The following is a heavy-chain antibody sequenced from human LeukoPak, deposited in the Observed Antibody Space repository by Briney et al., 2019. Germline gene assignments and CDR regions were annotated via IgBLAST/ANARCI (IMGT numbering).Heavy chain of an antibody. CDR2: ISAYNGNT. V-gene: IGHV1-18*01. D-gene: IGHD6-13*01. CDR1: GYTFTSYG. CDR3: ARDSPFGVAAAVYFDY. J-gene: IGHJ4*02. Sequence: APVKVSCKASGYTFTSYGISWVRQAPGQGLEWMGWISAYNGNTNYAQKLQGRVTMTTDTSTSTAYMELRSLRSDDTAVYYCARDSPFGVAAAVYFDYWGQGTLVTVSS.